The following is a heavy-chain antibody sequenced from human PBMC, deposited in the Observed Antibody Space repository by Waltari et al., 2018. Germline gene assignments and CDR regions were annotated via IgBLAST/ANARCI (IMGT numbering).Heavy chain of an antibody. CDR3: ARGGNYDFWSAVPPFDY. CDR2: MNPNRGNT. J-gene: IGHJ4*02. CDR1: GYTFTSYD. Sequence: QVQLVQSGAEVKKPGASVKVSCKASGYTFTSYDINWVRQATGQGLEWMGWMNPNRGNTGYAQKVQGRVTITRNTSISTAYMELSSLRSEDTAVYYCARGGNYDFWSAVPPFDYWGQGTLVTVSS. D-gene: IGHD3-3*01. V-gene: IGHV1-8*03.